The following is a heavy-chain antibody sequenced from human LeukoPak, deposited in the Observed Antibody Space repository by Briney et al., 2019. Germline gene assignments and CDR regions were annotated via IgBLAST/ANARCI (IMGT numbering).Heavy chain of an antibody. Sequence: ASVRLSCKASGYTFTGYYMNWVRQAPGQGLEWMSSINANSGSTNYAEQFQGRVTMTRDTSISTDYMELSRLRSDDTAVYYCARVFFDWSSTSCGPGGWFDPWGQGTLDTVSS. D-gene: IGHD2-2*01. CDR2: INANSGST. CDR1: GYTFTGYY. V-gene: IGHV1-2*02. J-gene: IGHJ5*02. CDR3: ARVFFDWSSTSCGPGGWFDP.